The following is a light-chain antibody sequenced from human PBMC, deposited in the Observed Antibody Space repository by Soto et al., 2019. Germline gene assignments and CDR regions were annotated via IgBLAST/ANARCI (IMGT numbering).Light chain of an antibody. CDR3: QPYGNSPYT. Sequence: EIVLMQSPSTLSLSPGERATLSCRASQSVSSTFLSWYQQKPGQAPRLLIFDASNRATGIPDRFSGSGSGTDFTLTISRLEPEDFAVYFCQPYGNSPYTFGQGTKLEI. J-gene: IGKJ2*01. V-gene: IGKV3-20*01. CDR2: DAS. CDR1: QSVSSTF.